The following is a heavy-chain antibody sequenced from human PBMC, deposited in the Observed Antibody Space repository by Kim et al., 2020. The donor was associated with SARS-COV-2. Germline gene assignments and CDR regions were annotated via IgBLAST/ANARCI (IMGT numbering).Heavy chain of an antibody. CDR2: YTSGRT. J-gene: IGHJ4*02. V-gene: IGHV4-4*07. Sequence: YTSGRTNYNPSLQSRVTMSVDTSKNQFSLKLSSVTAADTAVYYCASALGHWGQGTLVTVSS. D-gene: IGHD3-16*02. CDR3: ASALGH.